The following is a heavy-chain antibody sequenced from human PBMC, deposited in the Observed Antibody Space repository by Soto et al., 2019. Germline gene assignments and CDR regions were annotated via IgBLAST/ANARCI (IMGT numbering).Heavy chain of an antibody. V-gene: IGHV4-31*01. D-gene: IGHD2-2*01. J-gene: IGHJ4*02. Sequence: SETLSLTCTVSGGSISSGGYYWSWIRQHPGKGLEWIGYIYYSGSTYYTPSLKSPATISLDTSRNQFSLKLNSVTAADTAVYYCARDVGSSHGPGHPHYFDDPGQGTRVTVSS. CDR3: ARDVGSSHGPGHPHYFDD. CDR2: IYYSGST. CDR1: GGSISSGGYY.